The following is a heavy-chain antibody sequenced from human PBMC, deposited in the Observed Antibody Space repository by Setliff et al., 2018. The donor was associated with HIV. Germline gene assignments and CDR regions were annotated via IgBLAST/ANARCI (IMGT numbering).Heavy chain of an antibody. D-gene: IGHD3-16*02. CDR1: NGSLSPYS. Sequence: PSETLSLTCGVYNGSLSPYSWSWVRQSPGKGLEWIGSVYYSGDTDYNPSLKSRVSTSVDTSKNQFSLKLRSVTAADTAVYYCARESLNLGELSSNPDASDIWGQGTMVTVSS. J-gene: IGHJ3*02. V-gene: IGHV4-34*01. CDR2: VYYSGDT. CDR3: ARESLNLGELSSNPDASDI.